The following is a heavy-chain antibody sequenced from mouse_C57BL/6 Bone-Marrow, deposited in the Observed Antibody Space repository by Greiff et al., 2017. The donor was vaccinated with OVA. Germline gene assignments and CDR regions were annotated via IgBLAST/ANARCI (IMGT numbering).Heavy chain of an antibody. D-gene: IGHD2-4*01. CDR1: GYTFTSYW. CDR2: IHPNSGST. CDR3: ARGGGIYYDYDGY. J-gene: IGHJ2*01. Sequence: QVQLKQPGAELVKPGASVKLSCKASGYTFTSYWMHWVKQRPGQGLEWIGMIHPNSGSTNYNEKFKSKATLTVDKSSSTAYMQLSSLTSEESAVYYCARGGGIYYDYDGYWGQGTTLTVSS. V-gene: IGHV1-64*01.